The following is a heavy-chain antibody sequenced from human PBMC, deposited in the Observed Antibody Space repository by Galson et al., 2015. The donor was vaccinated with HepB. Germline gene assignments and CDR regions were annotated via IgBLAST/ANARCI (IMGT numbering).Heavy chain of an antibody. CDR3: VRVAVDTTIFRGYWYFDL. CDR2: ISTTGTTI. V-gene: IGHV3-48*02. D-gene: IGHD5-18*01. Sequence: SLRLSCAASGFTFSSYTINWVRQAPGKKMEWVSYISTTGTTIYYADSVKGRFTISRDNAENSVFLQMDSLRDEDTAVYYCVRVAVDTTIFRGYWYFDLWDRGTLVTVST. J-gene: IGHJ2*01. CDR1: GFTFSSYT.